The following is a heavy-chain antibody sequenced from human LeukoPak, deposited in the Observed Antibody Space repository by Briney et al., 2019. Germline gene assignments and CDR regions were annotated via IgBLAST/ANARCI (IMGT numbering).Heavy chain of an antibody. V-gene: IGHV3-74*01. CDR1: GFSFSDFW. Sequence: GGSLRLSCTASGFSFSDFWMHWVRQVPGKGLVWVSRIRGDGYDTNYADSVRGRFTISRDNAQNTLYLQMNSLRAEDTAVYYCAKDPFPGSYYFDYWGQGTLVTVSS. CDR3: AKDPFPGSYYFDY. J-gene: IGHJ4*02. D-gene: IGHD1-26*01. CDR2: IRGDGYDT.